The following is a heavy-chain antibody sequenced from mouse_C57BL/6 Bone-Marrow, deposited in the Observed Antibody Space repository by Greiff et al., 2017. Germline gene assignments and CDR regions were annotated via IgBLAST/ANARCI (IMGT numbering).Heavy chain of an antibody. J-gene: IGHJ1*03. CDR1: GFTFSSYT. CDR2: ISGGGGNT. CDR3: SRQGTTVLATKDLDV. D-gene: IGHD1-1*01. V-gene: IGHV5-9*01. Sequence: EVKVEESGGGLVKPGGSLKLSCAASGFTFSSYTMSWVRQTPEKRLQWVAAISGGGGNTYYPASGKGRFTIPRDNDKNILYLQMNSLRSEDTALYYCSRQGTTVLATKDLDVWGTGTTVTVSS.